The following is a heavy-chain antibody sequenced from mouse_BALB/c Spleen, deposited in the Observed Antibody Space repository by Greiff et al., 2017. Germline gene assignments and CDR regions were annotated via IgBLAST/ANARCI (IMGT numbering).Heavy chain of an antibody. V-gene: IGHV5-9-4*01. D-gene: IGHD2-3*01. CDR2: ISSGGSYT. Sequence: EVKLVESGGGLVKPGGSLKLSCAASGFTFSSYAMSWVRQSPEKGLVWVAEISSGGSYTYYPDTVTGRFTISRDNAKNTLYLERSSLRSEDTAMYYCARGGGWFLYAMDYWGQGTSGTVSS. J-gene: IGHJ4*01. CDR1: GFTFSSYA. CDR3: ARGGGWFLYAMDY.